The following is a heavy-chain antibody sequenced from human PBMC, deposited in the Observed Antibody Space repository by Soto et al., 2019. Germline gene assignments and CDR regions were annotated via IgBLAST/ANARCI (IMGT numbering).Heavy chain of an antibody. CDR2: IIPIFGAA. CDR1: GGTLSNYG. D-gene: IGHD3-3*01. CDR3: AEERPNMIFVVVMLYGVDV. Sequence: QVQLVQPGGEVKKPGSSMKVSCKASGGTLSNYGVSWVRQATGQGLEWIGGIIPIFGAAKYAQKFQGRVTISADESTRTAYMELRSLKSEDTAVYYCAEERPNMIFVVVMLYGVDVCDEGTTVNVSS. V-gene: IGHV1-69*01. J-gene: IGHJ6*04.